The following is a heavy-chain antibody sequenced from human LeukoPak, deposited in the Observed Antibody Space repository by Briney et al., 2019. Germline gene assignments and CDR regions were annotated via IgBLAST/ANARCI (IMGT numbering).Heavy chain of an antibody. CDR1: GFTFSKYA. D-gene: IGHD2-15*01. CDR2: ISGSGGST. J-gene: IGHJ4*02. Sequence: GGSLRLSCAASGFTFSKYAMGWVRQAPGRGLEWVSAISGSGGSTYYADSVKGRFTISRDNSKNTLYLQMNSLRAEDTAVYYCAKDREGYCSGGSCYSGSFDYWGQGTLVTVSS. V-gene: IGHV3-23*01. CDR3: AKDREGYCSGGSCYSGSFDY.